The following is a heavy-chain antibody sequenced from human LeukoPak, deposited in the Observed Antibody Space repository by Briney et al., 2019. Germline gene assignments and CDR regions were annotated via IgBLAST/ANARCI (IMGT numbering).Heavy chain of an antibody. CDR2: IKQDRSEK. Sequence: GGSLRLSCAASGFTFSNYWMSWVRQAPGKGLEWVANIKQDRSEKHYVDSVKGRFTISRDNAKNSLYLQMNSLRAEDTAVYYCARYGVDSSGYYNFDYWGQGTQVTVSS. D-gene: IGHD6-25*01. V-gene: IGHV3-7*01. CDR1: GFTFSNYW. J-gene: IGHJ4*02. CDR3: ARYGVDSSGYYNFDY.